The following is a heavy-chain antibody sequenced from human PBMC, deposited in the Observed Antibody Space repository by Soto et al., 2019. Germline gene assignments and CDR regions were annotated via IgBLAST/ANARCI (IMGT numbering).Heavy chain of an antibody. CDR3: VRDQGPGIAAAGLVNWFEP. J-gene: IGHJ5*02. CDR1: GGSIISCGYS. CDR2: IYHSGST. D-gene: IGHD6-13*01. V-gene: IGHV4-30-2*01. Sequence: TLSLTCAVSGGSIISCGYSWSLIRQPPGKGLEWIGYIYHSGSTYYNPSLKSRVTISVDRSKNQFSLKLSSVTAADTAVYYCVRDQGPGIAAAGLVNWFEPWGQGTLVTLSS.